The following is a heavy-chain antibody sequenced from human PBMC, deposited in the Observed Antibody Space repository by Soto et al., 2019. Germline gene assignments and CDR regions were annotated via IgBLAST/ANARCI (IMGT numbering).Heavy chain of an antibody. CDR3: VRGGIAGHWFDP. V-gene: IGHV4-31*03. D-gene: IGHD2-15*01. CDR1: RAFINSGGFY. J-gene: IGHJ5*02. Sequence: QVQLQESGPGLVKPTQTLSLTCSVSRAFINSGGFYYSWIRQPPGKGLEWLGYIFHSGSTLYNPSLRGRLTLSADTSRNPLSLYLTSVTAAATAVYYCVRGGIAGHWFDPWGQGILVTVSS. CDR2: IFHSGST.